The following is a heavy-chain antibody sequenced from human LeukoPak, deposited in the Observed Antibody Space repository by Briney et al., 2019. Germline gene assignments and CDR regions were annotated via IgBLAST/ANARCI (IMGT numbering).Heavy chain of an antibody. V-gene: IGHV1-69*04. J-gene: IGHJ4*02. D-gene: IGHD3-22*01. Sequence: ASAKVSCKASGGTFSSYAISWVRQAPGQGLEWMGRIIPILGIANYAQKFQGRVTITADKSTSTAYMELSSLRSGDTAVYYCARAHDSSGYRLPRFDYWGQGTLVTVSS. CDR3: ARAHDSSGYRLPRFDY. CDR1: GGTFSSYA. CDR2: IIPILGIA.